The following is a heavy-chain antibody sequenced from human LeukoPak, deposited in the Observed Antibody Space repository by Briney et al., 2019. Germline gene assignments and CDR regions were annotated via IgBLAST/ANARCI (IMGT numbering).Heavy chain of an antibody. CDR3: AREALGGVISVGAFDI. Sequence: SVKVSCKASGGTFSSYAISWVRQAPGQGLEWMGRIIPIFGIANYAQKFQDRVTITADKSTSTAYMELSRLRSDDTAVYYCAREALGGVISVGAFDIWGQGTMVTVSS. CDR2: IIPIFGIA. J-gene: IGHJ3*02. D-gene: IGHD3-16*01. CDR1: GGTFSSYA. V-gene: IGHV1-69*04.